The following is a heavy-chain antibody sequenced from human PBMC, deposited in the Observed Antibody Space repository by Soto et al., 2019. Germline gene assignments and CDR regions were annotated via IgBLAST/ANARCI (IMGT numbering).Heavy chain of an antibody. D-gene: IGHD2-21*02. Sequence: EVQLVESGGGLVQPGGSLRLSCAASGFTFSSYSMNWVRQAPGKGLEWVSYISSSSSTIYYADSVKGRFTISRDNAKNSLYLQMNSLRDEDTAVYYCARDPYIVVVTAISHPLDYWGQGTLVTVSS. CDR1: GFTFSSYS. J-gene: IGHJ4*02. CDR2: ISSSSSTI. CDR3: ARDPYIVVVTAISHPLDY. V-gene: IGHV3-48*02.